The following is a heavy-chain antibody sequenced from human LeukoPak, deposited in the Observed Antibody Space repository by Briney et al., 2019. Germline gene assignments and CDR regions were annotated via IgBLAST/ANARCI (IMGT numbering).Heavy chain of an antibody. CDR2: ISWNSGRI. D-gene: IGHD2-2*02. CDR3: ARDPGSLPAAIGYCYYGMDV. V-gene: IGHV3-9*01. J-gene: IGHJ6*02. Sequence: GGSLRLSCAASGFTFDDYAMHWVRQAPGKGLEWVSGISWNSGRIGYAGSVKGRFTTSRDNAKNSVYLQMNSLRVEDTALYFCARDPGSLPAAIGYCYYGMDVWGQGTTVTVSS. CDR1: GFTFDDYA.